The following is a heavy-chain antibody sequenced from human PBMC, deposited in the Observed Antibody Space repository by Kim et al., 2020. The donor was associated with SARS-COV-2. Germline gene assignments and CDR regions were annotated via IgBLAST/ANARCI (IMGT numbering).Heavy chain of an antibody. D-gene: IGHD1-26*01. J-gene: IGHJ3*02. V-gene: IGHV5-51*01. Sequence: RYPPSLQGQVTISADKSISTAYLQWRSLKASDTAMYYCARGVVGAGAFDIWGQGTMVTVSS. CDR3: ARGVVGAGAFDI.